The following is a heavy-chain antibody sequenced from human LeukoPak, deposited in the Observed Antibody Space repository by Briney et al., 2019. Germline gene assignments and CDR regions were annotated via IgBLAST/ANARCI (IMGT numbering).Heavy chain of an antibody. CDR3: TRDLMDYDVSTGLHHYYMDV. J-gene: IGHJ6*02. V-gene: IGHV3-74*01. CDR1: GFTFSSYW. Sequence: GGSLRLSCVASGFTFSSYWMHWVRQDPRKGLVWVSRINGDGRNINYANSVRGRFTISRDNAKNTLYLQMNTLRVEDTAVYYCTRDLMDYDVSTGLHHYYMDVWGQGTTVTVSS. CDR2: INGDGRNI. D-gene: IGHD3-9*01.